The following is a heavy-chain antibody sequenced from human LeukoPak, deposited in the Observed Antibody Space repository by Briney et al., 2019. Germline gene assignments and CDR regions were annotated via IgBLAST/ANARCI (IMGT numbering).Heavy chain of an antibody. CDR3: AKDRQWLAQGYFDY. D-gene: IGHD6-19*01. CDR1: GFTFSTYR. Sequence: GGSLRLSCAASGFTFSTYRMSWVRQAPGKGLEWVANIKQDGSEKHYVDSVKGRFTISRDNAKNSLYLQMSSLRAEDTAVYYCAKDRQWLAQGYFDYWGQGILVTVSS. CDR2: IKQDGSEK. V-gene: IGHV3-7*01. J-gene: IGHJ4*02.